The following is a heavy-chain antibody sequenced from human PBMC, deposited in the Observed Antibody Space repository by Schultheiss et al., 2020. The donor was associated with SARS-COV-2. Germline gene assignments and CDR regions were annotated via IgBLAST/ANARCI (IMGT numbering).Heavy chain of an antibody. CDR3: ARDMRHYWYFDL. J-gene: IGHJ2*01. D-gene: IGHD2-2*01. CDR2: IYYSGST. CDR1: GESFSGYY. V-gene: IGHV4-59*12. Sequence: SETLSLTCAVYGESFSGYYWSWIRQPPGKGLEWIGYIYYSGSTNYNPSLKSRVTMSVDTSKNQFSLKLSSVTAADTAVYYCARDMRHYWYFDLWGRGTLVTVSS.